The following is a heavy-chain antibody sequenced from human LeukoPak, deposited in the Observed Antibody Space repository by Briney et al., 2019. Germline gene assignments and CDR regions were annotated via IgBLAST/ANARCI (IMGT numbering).Heavy chain of an antibody. CDR1: GFTFSNYG. Sequence: PGRSLRLSCAASGFTFSNYGMHWVRQAPGKGLEWVAFIRYDGSNKYYADSVKGRFTISRDNSKNTLYLQMNSLRAEDTAVYYCAKDRGYSSSWYSPMMGWGQGTLVTVSS. J-gene: IGHJ4*02. CDR2: IRYDGSNK. V-gene: IGHV3-30*02. CDR3: AKDRGYSSSWYSPMMG. D-gene: IGHD6-13*01.